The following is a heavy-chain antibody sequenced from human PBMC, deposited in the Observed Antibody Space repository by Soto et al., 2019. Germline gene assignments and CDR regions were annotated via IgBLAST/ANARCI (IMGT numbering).Heavy chain of an antibody. CDR3: ARPEYSSSSDAFDI. V-gene: IGHV3-48*02. J-gene: IGHJ3*02. Sequence: GGSLRLSCAASGFTFSSYSMNWVRQAPGKGLEWVSYISSSSSTIYYADSVKGRFTISRDNAKNSLYLQMNSLRDEDTAVYYCARPEYSSSSDAFDIWGQGTMVTVSS. CDR1: GFTFSSYS. D-gene: IGHD6-6*01. CDR2: ISSSSSTI.